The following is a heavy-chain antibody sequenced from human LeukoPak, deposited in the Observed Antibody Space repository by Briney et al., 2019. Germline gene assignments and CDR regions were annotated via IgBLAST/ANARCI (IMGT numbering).Heavy chain of an antibody. Sequence: GGSLRLSCADSGFIVSTYYRSWVRQAPGKGLEWVSVLYSNGNTGYADSVKGRFTISRDNSKNTLYLQMNSLRVEDTAVYYRARAYAGSYSGGDYWGQGTLVTVSS. CDR2: LYSNGNT. CDR1: GFIVSTYY. V-gene: IGHV3-66*03. D-gene: IGHD1-26*01. J-gene: IGHJ4*02. CDR3: ARAYAGSYSGGDY.